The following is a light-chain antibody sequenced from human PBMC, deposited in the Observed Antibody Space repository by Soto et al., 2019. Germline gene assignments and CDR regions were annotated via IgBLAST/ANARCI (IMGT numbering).Light chain of an antibody. CDR2: GAS. CDR3: QHYNSYSEA. Sequence: EIVLTQSPGSLSLSPWERATLSCRASQSVSSNLAWYQQKPGQAPRLLIYGASSRATGIPDRFSGTGSGTEFTLTISSLQPDDFATYYCQHYNSYSEAFGQGTKVDIK. J-gene: IGKJ1*01. V-gene: IGKV3D-15*01. CDR1: QSVSSN.